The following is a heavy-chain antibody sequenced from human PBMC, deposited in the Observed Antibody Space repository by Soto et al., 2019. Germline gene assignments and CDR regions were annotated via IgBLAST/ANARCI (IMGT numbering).Heavy chain of an antibody. D-gene: IGHD1-1*01. CDR3: AKEGPITNWYFDY. Sequence: QVQLVESEGGVVQPGRPLRLSCTASGFTFSNYGMHWVRQAPGKGLEWVTVISYDGNVAYYADSVKGRFTSSRDNSKXXXXLQXXSXRXEDTAVYYCAKEGPITNWYFDYWGQGTLVTVSS. V-gene: IGHV3-30*18. CDR1: GFTFSNYG. J-gene: IGHJ4*02. CDR2: ISYDGNVA.